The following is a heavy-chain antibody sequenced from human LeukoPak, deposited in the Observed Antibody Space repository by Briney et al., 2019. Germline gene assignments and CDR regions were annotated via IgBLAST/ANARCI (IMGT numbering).Heavy chain of an antibody. CDR3: ARMRYYDSGGYPNFDY. J-gene: IGHJ4*02. Sequence: GGSLRLSCAPSGFTVSSNYMSWVRQAPGKGLEWVSVIYSGGNTYYADSVEGRFTISRHNSKNTLYLQMNSLRAEDTAVYYCARMRYYDSGGYPNFDYWGQGTLVTVSS. V-gene: IGHV3-53*04. D-gene: IGHD3-22*01. CDR2: IYSGGNT. CDR1: GFTVSSNY.